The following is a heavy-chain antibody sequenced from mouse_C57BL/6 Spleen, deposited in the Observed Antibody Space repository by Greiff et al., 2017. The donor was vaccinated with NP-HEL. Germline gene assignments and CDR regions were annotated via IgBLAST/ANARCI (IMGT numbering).Heavy chain of an antibody. D-gene: IGHD1-1*01. CDR3: ARGGYYGSAAMDY. CDR1: GYTFTSYW. J-gene: IGHJ4*01. CDR2: IYPSDSET. V-gene: IGHV1-61*01. Sequence: QVQLKQPGAELVRPGSSVKLSCKASGYTFTSYWMDWVKQRPGQGLEWIGNIYPSDSETHYNQKFKDKATLTVDKSSSTAYMQLSSLTSEDSAVYYCARGGYYGSAAMDYWGQGTSVTVSS.